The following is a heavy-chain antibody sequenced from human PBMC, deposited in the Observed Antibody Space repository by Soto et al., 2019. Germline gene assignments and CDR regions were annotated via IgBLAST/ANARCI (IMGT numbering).Heavy chain of an antibody. V-gene: IGHV4-59*01. J-gene: IGHJ6*02. D-gene: IGHD4-17*01. Sequence: SETLSLTCTVSGGSISSYYWSWIRQPPGKGLEWIGYIYYSGSTNYNPSLKSRVTISVDTSKNQFSLKLSSVTAADTAVYYCARGDYVISDYYYYGMDVWGQGTTVTVS. CDR2: IYYSGST. CDR3: ARGDYVISDYYYYGMDV. CDR1: GGSISSYY.